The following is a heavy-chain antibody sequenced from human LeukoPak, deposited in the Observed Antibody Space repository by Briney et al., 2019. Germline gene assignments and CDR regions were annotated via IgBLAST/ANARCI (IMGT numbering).Heavy chain of an antibody. D-gene: IGHD3-10*01. CDR2: IYYSGTT. CDR1: GGSIISGGYY. V-gene: IGHV4-31*03. J-gene: IGHJ4*02. CDR3: ARSGSRLVWFGETMGYCDN. Sequence: SETLSLTCTVSGGSIISGGYYWSWIRQHPGKGLEWIGYIYYSGTTYYNPSLKSRVTISVDTSQNQFSLKLSSVTAADTAVYYCARSGSRLVWFGETMGYCDNWGQGTLVTVSS.